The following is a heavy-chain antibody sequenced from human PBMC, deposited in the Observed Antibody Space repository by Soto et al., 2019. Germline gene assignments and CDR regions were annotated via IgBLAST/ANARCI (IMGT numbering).Heavy chain of an antibody. CDR2: INAGNGNT. CDR3: ARVAPPGDY. J-gene: IGHJ4*02. CDR1: GYTFTGYA. Sequence: GASVKVSCTASGYTFTGYAMHWVRQAPGQRLEWMGWINAGNGNTNYAQKLQGRVTMTTDTSTSTAYMELRSLRSDDTAVYYCARVAPPGDYWGQGTLVTVSS. V-gene: IGHV1-3*01.